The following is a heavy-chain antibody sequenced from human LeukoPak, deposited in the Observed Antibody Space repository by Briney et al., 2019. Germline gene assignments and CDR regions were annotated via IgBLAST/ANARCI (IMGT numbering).Heavy chain of an antibody. CDR2: MNPNSGNT. D-gene: IGHD6-13*01. CDR1: GYTFTSYD. Sequence: ASVKVSCKASGYTFTSYDINWVRQATRQGLEWMGWMNPNSGNTGYAQKFQGRVTITTDESTSTAYMELSSLRSEDTAVYYCAISYSSSWEPTIYNDAFDIWGQGTMVTVSS. V-gene: IGHV1-8*01. J-gene: IGHJ3*02. CDR3: AISYSSSWEPTIYNDAFDI.